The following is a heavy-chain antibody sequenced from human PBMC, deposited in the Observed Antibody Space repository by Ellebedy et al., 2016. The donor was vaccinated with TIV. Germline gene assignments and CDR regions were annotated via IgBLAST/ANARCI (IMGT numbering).Heavy chain of an antibody. CDR3: ASLQSYCISCKSDV. CDR1: GFIFSNYA. CDR2: ISGSGGRT. V-gene: IGHV3-23*01. Sequence: GGSLRLSCAASGFIFSNYAMTWVRQAPGKGLEWVSAISGSGGRTYYVDSVKGRFTISRDNAKNSLYLQMNSLRAEDTAVYYCASLQSYCISCKSDVWGQGTTVTVSS. D-gene: IGHD2-2*01. J-gene: IGHJ6*02.